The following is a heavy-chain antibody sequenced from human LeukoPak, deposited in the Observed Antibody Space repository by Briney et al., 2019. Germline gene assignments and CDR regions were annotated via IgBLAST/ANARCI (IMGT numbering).Heavy chain of an antibody. V-gene: IGHV4-4*07. CDR3: ARDLFSRYDYVWGGLRVPCLDP. D-gene: IGHD3-16*01. CDR1: GGSISSYY. Sequence: SETLPLTCTVSGGSISSYYWSWIQQPAGKELEGIGRIYPSRSTNYNPSLTSRVTNSVDTSKNQFSLKLSSVPAADTAVYYCARDLFSRYDYVWGGLRVPCLDPWGQGTLVTVSS. CDR2: IYPSRST. J-gene: IGHJ5*02.